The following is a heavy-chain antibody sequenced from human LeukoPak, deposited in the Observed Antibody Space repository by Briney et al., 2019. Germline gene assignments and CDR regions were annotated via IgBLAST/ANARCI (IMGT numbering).Heavy chain of an antibody. V-gene: IGHV3-30*01. CDR2: ISSGGTDE. CDR1: GITLSSYA. D-gene: IGHD3-10*01. J-gene: IGHJ4*02. Sequence: GGSLRLSCAASGITLSSYAMHWVRQAPGKGLEWVSLISSGGTDEYYADSVKGRFTISRDNSKNTLYLQLNSLRGEDTAVYYCARDSTYYYDSGSSGPHYFDNWGQGTLVTVSS. CDR3: ARDSTYYYDSGSSGPHYFDN.